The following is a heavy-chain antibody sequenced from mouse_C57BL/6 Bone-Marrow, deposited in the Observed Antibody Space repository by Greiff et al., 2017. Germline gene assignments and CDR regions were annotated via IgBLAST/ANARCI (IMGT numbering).Heavy chain of an antibody. J-gene: IGHJ2*01. V-gene: IGHV5-9*04. CDR2: ISGCGGNT. CDR3: ARQLGRRGNYIDY. CDR1: GFTFSSYT. D-gene: IGHD4-1*01. Sequence: VQLVESGGGLVKPGGSLKLSCAASGFTFSSYTMSWVRQTPEKRLEWVATISGCGGNTYYPDSVKGRFTISIDNATNTLYLQMSSLRAEDTAVYYCARQLGRRGNYIDYWGQGTTLTVSS.